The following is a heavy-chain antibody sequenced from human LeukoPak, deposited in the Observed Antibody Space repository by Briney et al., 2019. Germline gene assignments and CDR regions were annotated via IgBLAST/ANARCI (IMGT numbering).Heavy chain of an antibody. D-gene: IGHD5-12*01. J-gene: IGHJ4*02. V-gene: IGHV3-7*01. Sequence: PGGSLRLSCAASGIIFSSDAMTWVRQAPGKRLEWVANIKQDGSEKYYVDSVKGRFTISRDNAKNSLYLQMNSLRAEDTAVYYCARVRPRLRNVAYYFDYWGQGTLVTVSS. CDR1: GIIFSSDA. CDR3: ARVRPRLRNVAYYFDY. CDR2: IKQDGSEK.